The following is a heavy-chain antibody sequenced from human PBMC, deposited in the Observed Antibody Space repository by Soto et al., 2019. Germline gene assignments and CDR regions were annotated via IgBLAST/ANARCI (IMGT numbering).Heavy chain of an antibody. CDR3: AREPRYCRGGSCSITGDAYDI. J-gene: IGHJ3*02. Sequence: EVQLVESGGGLVQPGGSLRLSCTASGFIVSDTYVNWVRQAPGKGLEWVSVISNRGDTHYADSVRGRFSLSRDISDNTLHLLMNNLRVEDTAVYYCAREPRYCRGGSCSITGDAYDIWGPGTMVTVSS. D-gene: IGHD2-15*01. CDR1: GFIVSDTY. V-gene: IGHV3-66*01. CDR2: ISNRGDT.